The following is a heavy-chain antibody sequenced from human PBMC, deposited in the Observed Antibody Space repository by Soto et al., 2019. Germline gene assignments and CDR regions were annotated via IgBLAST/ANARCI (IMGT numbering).Heavy chain of an antibody. D-gene: IGHD6-19*01. Sequence: VSVKASSKASGYTFTSYGISWVRQAPGQGLEWMGWISAYNGNTNYAQKLQGRVTMTTDTSTSTAYMELRSLRSDDTAVYYCAKAVAGTVYFDYWGQGTLVTVSS. CDR1: GYTFTSYG. J-gene: IGHJ4*02. CDR2: ISAYNGNT. V-gene: IGHV1-18*01. CDR3: AKAVAGTVYFDY.